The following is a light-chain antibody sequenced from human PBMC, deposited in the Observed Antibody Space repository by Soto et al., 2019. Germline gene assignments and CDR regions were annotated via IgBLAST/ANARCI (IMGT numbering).Light chain of an antibody. Sequence: EIVMTQSPATLSVSPGERATLSCRASQSVSRDLAWYQQKSGQAPRLVIYGASSRAAGIPDRLSGSGSGTDFTLTISRLEPEDFAVYYCQQYATSPITFGQGTRLEIK. V-gene: IGKV3-20*01. CDR2: GAS. J-gene: IGKJ5*01. CDR3: QQYATSPIT. CDR1: QSVSRD.